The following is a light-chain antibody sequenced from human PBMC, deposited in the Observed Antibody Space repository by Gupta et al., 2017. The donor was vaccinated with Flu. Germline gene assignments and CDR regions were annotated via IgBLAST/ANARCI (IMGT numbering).Light chain of an antibody. J-gene: IGKJ1*01. CDR3: QEDNGYWA. Sequence: DIQMTQSPSTLSASVGDRVTITCRTSQSISSWLSWYQQKPGKAPKLLIYKASTVESGVPSRFSGSGCGTEFTLTSSRRQPDDFANYYGQEDNGYWAFGQGTKVEIK. V-gene: IGKV1-5*03. CDR1: QSISSW. CDR2: KAS.